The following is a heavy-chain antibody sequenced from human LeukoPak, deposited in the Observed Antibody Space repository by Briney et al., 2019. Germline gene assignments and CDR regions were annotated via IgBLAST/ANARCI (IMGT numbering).Heavy chain of an antibody. CDR1: GGTFSSYA. D-gene: IGHD2-15*01. CDR2: IIPILGIA. CDR3: AKCSGGSCYPDY. V-gene: IGHV1-69*04. J-gene: IGHJ4*02. Sequence: SVTVSCKASGGTFSSYAISWVRQAPGQGLEWMGRIIPILGIANYAQKFQGRVTITADKSTSTAYMELSSLRSEDTAVYYCAKCSGGSCYPDYWGQGTLVTVSS.